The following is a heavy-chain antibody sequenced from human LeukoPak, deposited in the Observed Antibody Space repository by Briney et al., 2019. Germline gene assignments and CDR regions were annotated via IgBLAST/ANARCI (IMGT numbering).Heavy chain of an antibody. J-gene: IGHJ4*02. V-gene: IGHV3-23*01. CDR3: AKRNYAGSYGYDGVWYFDY. Sequence: GGSLRLSCAASGFTFSSYAMSWVRQAPGKGLEWVSAISGSGGSTYYADSVKGRFTISRDNSKNTLYLQMNSLRAEDTAVYYCAKRNYAGSYGYDGVWYFDYWGQGTLVTVSS. CDR1: GFTFSSYA. CDR2: ISGSGGST. D-gene: IGHD5-18*01.